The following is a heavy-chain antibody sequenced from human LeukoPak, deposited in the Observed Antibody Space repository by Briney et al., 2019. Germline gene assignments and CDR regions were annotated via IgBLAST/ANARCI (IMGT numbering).Heavy chain of an antibody. CDR3: ARGVDYYDSSGYFY. Sequence: PGGSLRLSCAASGFTFSSYGMHWVRQAPGKGLEWVAVISYDGSNKYYADSVKGRFTISRDNSKNTPYLQMNSLRAEDTAVYYCARGVDYYDSSGYFYWGQGTLVTVSS. CDR2: ISYDGSNK. J-gene: IGHJ4*02. CDR1: GFTFSSYG. V-gene: IGHV3-30*03. D-gene: IGHD3-22*01.